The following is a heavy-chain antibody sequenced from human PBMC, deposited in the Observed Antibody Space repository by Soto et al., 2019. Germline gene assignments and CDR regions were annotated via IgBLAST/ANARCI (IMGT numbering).Heavy chain of an antibody. CDR1: GDSVSTNSAS. J-gene: IGHJ4*02. Sequence: PSQTLSLTCAISGDSVSTNSASWNWIRQSPSRGLEWLGRTYYRSKWYTDYAVSVKSRITINPDTSKNQFSLLLNSVTPEDTAVYYCTRGVYSSAFVGLDYWGQGTLVTVSS. V-gene: IGHV6-1*01. D-gene: IGHD6-19*01. CDR3: TRGVYSSAFVGLDY. CDR2: TYYRSKWYT.